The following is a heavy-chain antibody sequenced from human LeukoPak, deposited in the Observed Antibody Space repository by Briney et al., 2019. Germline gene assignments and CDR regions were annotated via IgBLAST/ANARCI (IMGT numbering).Heavy chain of an antibody. CDR2: INPNNGGT. CDR3: AKLGDYLDLRS. Sequence: GASVKVSCKASGYTFIGYYMHWIRQAPGQGLEYMGWINPNNGGTNYAQKVQGRVTMTRDTSISTAYMELSRLRSDDTAVYYCAKLGDYLDLRSWGQGTLVTVSS. J-gene: IGHJ5*02. D-gene: IGHD4-17*01. V-gene: IGHV1-2*02. CDR1: GYTFIGYY.